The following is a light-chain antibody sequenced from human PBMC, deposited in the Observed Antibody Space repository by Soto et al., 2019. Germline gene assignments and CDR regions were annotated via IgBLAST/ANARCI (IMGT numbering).Light chain of an antibody. CDR1: HSVNSH. CDR3: QQYKNWPL. CDR2: GAS. V-gene: IGKV3-15*01. Sequence: MMMTHSPATFSVSPRERVTLSCRTSHSVNSHVAWYQQKPGQAPRLLLYGASTRATGIPVRFSGSAFGTEFTLTISSLKSEDFAVYYCQQYKNWPLFGQGTRLEIK. J-gene: IGKJ5*01.